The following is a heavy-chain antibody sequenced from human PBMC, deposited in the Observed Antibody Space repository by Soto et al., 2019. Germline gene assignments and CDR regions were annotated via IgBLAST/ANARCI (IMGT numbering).Heavy chain of an antibody. CDR2: IYYSGST. J-gene: IGHJ4*02. V-gene: IGHV4-61*01. CDR1: GGSISSSSYY. D-gene: IGHD6-13*01. Sequence: PSETLSLTCAVSGGSISSSSYYWSWIRQPPGKGLEWIGYIYYSGSTNYNPSLKSRVTISVDTSKNQFSLKLSSVTAADTAVYYCARDSSSWPYFDYWGQGTLVTVSS. CDR3: ARDSSSWPYFDY.